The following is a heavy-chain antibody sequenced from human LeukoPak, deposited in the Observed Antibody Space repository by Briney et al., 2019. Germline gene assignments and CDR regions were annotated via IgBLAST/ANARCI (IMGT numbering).Heavy chain of an antibody. J-gene: IGHJ4*02. D-gene: IGHD6-19*01. V-gene: IGHV4-39*01. CDR1: GDSISGSGYY. CDR3: VKSGGYGLIDY. Sequence: SETLSLTCTVSGDSISGSGYYLGWIRQPPGKGLEWIGNIYYTGSTYYNASLQSRVTISIDMSKNQFSLRLSSVTAADTAMYYCVKSGGYGLIDYWGQGTLVTVSS. CDR2: IYYTGST.